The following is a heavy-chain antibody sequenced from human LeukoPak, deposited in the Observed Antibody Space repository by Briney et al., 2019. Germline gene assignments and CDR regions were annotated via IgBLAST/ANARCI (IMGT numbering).Heavy chain of an antibody. CDR2: IRYDGSNK. Sequence: GGSLRLSCAASGFTFSSYGMHWVRQAPGKGLEGVAFIRYDGSNKYYADSVKGRFTISRDNSKNKLYLQMNSLRAEDTAVYYCAKDLRPSTMIVVVYFDYWGQGTLVTVSS. D-gene: IGHD3-22*01. CDR3: AKDLRPSTMIVVVYFDY. CDR1: GFTFSSYG. J-gene: IGHJ4*02. V-gene: IGHV3-30*02.